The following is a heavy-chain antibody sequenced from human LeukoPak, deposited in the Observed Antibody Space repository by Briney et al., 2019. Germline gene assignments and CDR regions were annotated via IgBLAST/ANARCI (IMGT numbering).Heavy chain of an antibody. V-gene: IGHV4-34*01. Sequence: SETLSLTCAVYGGSFSGYYWSWIPQPPGKGLEWIGEINHSGYTNYNPSLKSRVTISVDTSKNQFSLKLSSVTAADTAVYYCAREGSGYSEQFDYWGQGTLVTVSS. D-gene: IGHD3-22*01. CDR1: GGSFSGYY. CDR2: INHSGYT. CDR3: AREGSGYSEQFDY. J-gene: IGHJ4*02.